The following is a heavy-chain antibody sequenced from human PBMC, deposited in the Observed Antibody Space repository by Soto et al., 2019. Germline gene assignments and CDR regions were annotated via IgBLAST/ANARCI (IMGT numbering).Heavy chain of an antibody. J-gene: IGHJ5*02. CDR2: ISGSGGST. CDR1: GFTFSSYA. CDR3: AKESSGSYWGNWFDP. D-gene: IGHD1-26*01. Sequence: GESLKISCAASGFTFSSYAMSWVRQAPGKGLEWVSAISGSGGSTYYADSVKGRFTISRDNSKNTLYLQMNSLRAEDTAVYYCAKESSGSYWGNWFDPWGQGTLVTVSS. V-gene: IGHV3-23*01.